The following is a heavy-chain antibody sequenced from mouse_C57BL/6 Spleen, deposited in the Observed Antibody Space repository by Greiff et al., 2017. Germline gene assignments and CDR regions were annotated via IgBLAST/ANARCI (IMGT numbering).Heavy chain of an antibody. D-gene: IGHD5-5*01. Sequence: QVQLQQPGAELVRPGSSVKLSCKASGYTFTSYWMAWVKQRPGQGLEWIGNIYPSDSETHYNQKFKDKATLTVDKSSSTAYMQLSSLTSEDSAVYYCARRLPRYYAMDYWGQGTSVTVSS. CDR1: GYTFTSYW. CDR2: IYPSDSET. V-gene: IGHV1-61*01. J-gene: IGHJ4*01. CDR3: ARRLPRYYAMDY.